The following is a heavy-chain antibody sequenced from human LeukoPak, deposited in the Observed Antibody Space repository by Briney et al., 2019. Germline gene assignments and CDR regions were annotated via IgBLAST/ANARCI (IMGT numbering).Heavy chain of an antibody. J-gene: IGHJ4*02. CDR1: GFTFSDYY. D-gene: IGHD2-2*01. Sequence: PGGSLRLSCAASGFTFSDYYVTWIRQAPGKGLEWVSYIDGTNSYTNYADSVKGRFTVSRDNAKNSLYLQINSLRDEDTALYYCASELVVAPAGGSFDCWGQGTLVTVSS. CDR3: ASELVVAPAGGSFDC. CDR2: IDGTNSYT. V-gene: IGHV3-11*06.